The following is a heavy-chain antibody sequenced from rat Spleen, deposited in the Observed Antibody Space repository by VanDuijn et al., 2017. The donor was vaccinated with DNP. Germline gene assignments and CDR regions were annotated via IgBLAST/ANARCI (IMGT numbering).Heavy chain of an antibody. D-gene: IGHD5-1*01. CDR1: GFSLTSYG. Sequence: QVQLKESGPGLVQPSQTLSLTCTVSGFSLTSYGVSWVRQPPGKGLEWIAAISSGGSTYYNSALKSRLSISRDTSKSQVFLKMNRLQTEDTAIYFCTRGSYFDYWGQGVMVTVSS. V-gene: IGHV2S12*01. CDR3: TRGSYFDY. CDR2: ISSGGST. J-gene: IGHJ2*01.